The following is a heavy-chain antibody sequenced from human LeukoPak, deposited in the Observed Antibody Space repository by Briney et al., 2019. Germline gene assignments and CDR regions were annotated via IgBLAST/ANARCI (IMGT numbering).Heavy chain of an antibody. CDR3: ARDKWPRAYYDVLTGYYNWFDP. D-gene: IGHD3-9*01. J-gene: IGHJ5*02. V-gene: IGHV1-18*01. CDR1: GYTFTSYG. CDR2: ISAYNGNT. Sequence: ASVKVSCKASGYTFTSYGISWVRQAPGQRLEWMGWISAYNGNTNYAQKLQGRVTMTTDTSTSTAYMELRSLRSDDTAVYYCARDKWPRAYYDVLTGYYNWFDPWGQGTLVTVSS.